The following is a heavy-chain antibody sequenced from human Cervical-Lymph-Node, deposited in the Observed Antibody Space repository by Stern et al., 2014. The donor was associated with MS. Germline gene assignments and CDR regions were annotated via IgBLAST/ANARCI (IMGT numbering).Heavy chain of an antibody. Sequence: QVQLVQSGAEVKKPGASVKVSCKASGYTFTSYDINWVRQATGQGLEWMGWMNPNSGNTGYAQKFQGRLTMTKNTSINTAYMELSSLRSEDTAVYYCARGEYCSGGVYYYDYWGQGTLVTVSS. CDR3: ARGEYCSGGVYYYDY. CDR1: GYTFTSYD. D-gene: IGHD2-15*01. V-gene: IGHV1-8*01. CDR2: MNPNSGNT. J-gene: IGHJ4*02.